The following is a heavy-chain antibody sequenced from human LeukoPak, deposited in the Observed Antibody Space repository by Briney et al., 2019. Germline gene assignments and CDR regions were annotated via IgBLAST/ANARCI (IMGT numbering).Heavy chain of an antibody. CDR2: INHSGST. V-gene: IGHV4-34*01. D-gene: IGHD1-26*01. CDR3: ARGGVGATTPIDY. Sequence: PSETLSLTCAVYGGSFSGYYWRWIRQPPGKGLEGIGEINHSGSTNYNPSLKSRLTISVDPSNTQFSLKLSSVTAADAAVYYCARGGVGATTPIDYWGQGTLVTVSS. CDR1: GGSFSGYY. J-gene: IGHJ4*02.